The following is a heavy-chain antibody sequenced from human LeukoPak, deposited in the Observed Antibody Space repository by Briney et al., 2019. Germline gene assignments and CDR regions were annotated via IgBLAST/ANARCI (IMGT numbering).Heavy chain of an antibody. D-gene: IGHD1-26*01. J-gene: IGHJ4*02. Sequence: PSETLSLTCTVSGGSISSYYWSWIRQPPGKGLEWIGDIYYSGSTNYNPSLKSRVTISVDTSKNQFSLKLSSVTAADTAVYYCARDHGAGDFDYWGQGTLVTVSS. V-gene: IGHV4-59*01. CDR1: GGSISSYY. CDR2: IYYSGST. CDR3: ARDHGAGDFDY.